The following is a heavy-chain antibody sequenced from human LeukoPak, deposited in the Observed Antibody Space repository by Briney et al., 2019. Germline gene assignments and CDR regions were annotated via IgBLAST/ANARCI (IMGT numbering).Heavy chain of an antibody. J-gene: IGHJ3*01. CDR3: ARWALKSAFDL. CDR1: GGSFSGFY. Sequence: PSETLSFTCDVYGGSFSGFYWNWIRQPPGKGLEWIGEIDHSGSTNYNPSLKSRVTISVDRANNQFSLKLSSVTAADTAFYYCARWALKSAFDLWGQGTVVTVSS. CDR2: IDHSGST. V-gene: IGHV4-34*01.